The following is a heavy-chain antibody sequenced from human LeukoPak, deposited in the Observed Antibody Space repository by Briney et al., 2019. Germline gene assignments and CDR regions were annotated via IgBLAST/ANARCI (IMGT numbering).Heavy chain of an antibody. CDR1: GFTFSSYG. D-gene: IGHD1-26*01. Sequence: QAGGSLRLSCAASGFTFSSYGMSWVRQAPGKGLEWVSAISGSGGRTYYADSVKGRFTVSRDNSKNTLYLQMNSLRAEDTAVYYCAKDRVGATLYFDCWGQGTLVTVSS. V-gene: IGHV3-23*01. CDR2: ISGSGGRT. J-gene: IGHJ4*02. CDR3: AKDRVGATLYFDC.